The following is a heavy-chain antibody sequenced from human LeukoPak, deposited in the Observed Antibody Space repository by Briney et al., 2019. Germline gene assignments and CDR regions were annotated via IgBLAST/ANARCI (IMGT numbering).Heavy chain of an antibody. Sequence: GASVKVSCKAPGYTFTGYYMHWVRQAPGQGLEWMGWINPNSGGTNYAQKFQGRVTTTRDTSISTAYMELSRLRSDDTAVYYCARRGSSGNYFDYWGQGTLVTVSS. D-gene: IGHD6-19*01. CDR2: INPNSGGT. J-gene: IGHJ4*02. CDR3: ARRGSSGNYFDY. CDR1: GYTFTGYY. V-gene: IGHV1-2*02.